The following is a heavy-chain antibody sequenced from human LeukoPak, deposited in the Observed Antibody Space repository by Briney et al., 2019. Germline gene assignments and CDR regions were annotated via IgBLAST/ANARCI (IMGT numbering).Heavy chain of an antibody. V-gene: IGHV3-11*04. Sequence: GGSLRLSCAASGFTFSDYNMRWIRQAPGKGLEWVSSISRSGSTKYYADSVKGRFTISRDNAKNSLYLQMNSLRGEDTAVYYCVRDYSGWSLDPWGQGTLVTVSS. CDR3: VRDYSGWSLDP. CDR1: GFTFSDYN. CDR2: ISRSGSTK. D-gene: IGHD5-12*01. J-gene: IGHJ5*02.